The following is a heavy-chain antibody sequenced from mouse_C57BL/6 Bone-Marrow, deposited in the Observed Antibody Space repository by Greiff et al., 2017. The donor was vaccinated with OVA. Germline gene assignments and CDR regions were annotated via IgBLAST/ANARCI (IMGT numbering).Heavy chain of an antibody. CDR1: GFNIKNTY. CDR3: AREFYYYGSSTYWYFDV. CDR2: IDPANGNT. V-gene: IGHV14-3*01. J-gene: IGHJ1*03. Sequence: EVQLQQSVAELVRPGASVKLSCTASGFNIKNTYMPWVQQRPEQGLEGIGRIDPANGNTKYAPKFQGKVTITADTSSNTAYLQPSSLTSDDTAIYYCAREFYYYGSSTYWYFDVWGTGTTVTVSS. D-gene: IGHD1-1*01.